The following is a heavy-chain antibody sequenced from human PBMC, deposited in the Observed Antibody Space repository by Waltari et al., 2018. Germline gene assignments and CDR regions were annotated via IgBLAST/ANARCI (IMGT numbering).Heavy chain of an antibody. J-gene: IGHJ6*03. V-gene: IGHV1-69*14. CDR3: AREGFGVVISPFGYYYYMDV. CDR1: GGTFSSYA. CDR2: IIPIFGTA. D-gene: IGHD3-3*01. Sequence: QVQLVQSGAEVKKPGSSVKVSCKASGGTFSSYAISWVRQAPGKGLEWMGGIIPIFGTANYAQKFQGRVTITADKSTSTAYMELSSLRSEDTAVYYCAREGFGVVISPFGYYYYMDVWGKGTTVTVSS.